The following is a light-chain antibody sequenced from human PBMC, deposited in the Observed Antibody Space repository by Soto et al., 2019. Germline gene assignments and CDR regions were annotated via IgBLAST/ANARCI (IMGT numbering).Light chain of an antibody. CDR2: GAS. CDR3: QQFGSSLGFT. V-gene: IGKV3-20*01. CDR1: QSINSRY. J-gene: IGKJ3*01. Sequence: EIVLTQSPGTLSLSPGERATLSCRASQSINSRYLAWYQQKPGQAPRLLIYGASSRATGIPDRFSGSGSGTDFTLTNSRLEPEDFAVYYCQQFGSSLGFTFGPGTIVDIK.